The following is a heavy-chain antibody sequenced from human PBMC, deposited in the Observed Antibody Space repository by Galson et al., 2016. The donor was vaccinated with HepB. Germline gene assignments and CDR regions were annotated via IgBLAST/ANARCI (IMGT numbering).Heavy chain of an antibody. Sequence: SLRLSCAASGLSVTINYFLWVRQAPGKGLEWVSVTYGDASSDYADSVRGRFSVSRDNSKRTLYLQMDSLTVEDTAVYFCASRSWFDARGPSWYFDLWGRGTLVTVS. CDR1: GLSVTINY. V-gene: IGHV3-66*01. J-gene: IGHJ2*01. D-gene: IGHD3-10*01. CDR3: ASRSWFDARGPSWYFDL. CDR2: TYGDASS.